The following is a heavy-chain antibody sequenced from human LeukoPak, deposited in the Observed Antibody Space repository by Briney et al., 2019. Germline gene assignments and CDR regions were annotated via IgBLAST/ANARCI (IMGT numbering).Heavy chain of an antibody. Sequence: PSETLSLTCTVSGGSISSSSYYWGWIRQPPGKGLEWIGSIYYSGSTYYNPSLKSRITISVDTSKNQFSLKLSSVTAADTAVYYCAKVPWGNFDWLLEIDYWGQGTLVTVSS. CDR2: IYYSGST. D-gene: IGHD3-9*01. V-gene: IGHV4-39*01. CDR1: GGSISSSSYY. CDR3: AKVPWGNFDWLLEIDY. J-gene: IGHJ4*02.